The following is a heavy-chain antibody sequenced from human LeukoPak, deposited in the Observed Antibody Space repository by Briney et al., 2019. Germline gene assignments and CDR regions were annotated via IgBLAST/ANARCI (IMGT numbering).Heavy chain of an antibody. CDR2: ISGSGGGT. J-gene: IGHJ4*02. CDR3: AKYVRGYTYKIDY. V-gene: IGHV3-23*01. CDR1: GFTFSNYA. D-gene: IGHD5-18*01. Sequence: GGSLRLSCAASGFTFSNYAMSWVRQAPGKGLEWVSAISGSGGGTYYADSVKGRFTISRDNSNNTLFLQMNSMSAENTAVYYCAKYVRGYTYKIDYWGQGTLVTVSS.